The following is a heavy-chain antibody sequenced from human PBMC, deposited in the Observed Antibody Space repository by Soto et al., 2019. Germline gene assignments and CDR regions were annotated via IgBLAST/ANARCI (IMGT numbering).Heavy chain of an antibody. V-gene: IGHV1-69*01. J-gene: IGHJ5*02. CDR1: GGSLRNSV. CDR2: VIPILGSA. Sequence: VPLVQSGAEVKKPGSSVKVSCTASGGSLRNSVISWVRQAPAQRLEWMGGVIPILGSANYAQKFQGRVTMTADEATSTAYMDLSSLSPADTAVYYCARLGHPGPWGPGTLVIVSS. CDR3: ARLGHPGP.